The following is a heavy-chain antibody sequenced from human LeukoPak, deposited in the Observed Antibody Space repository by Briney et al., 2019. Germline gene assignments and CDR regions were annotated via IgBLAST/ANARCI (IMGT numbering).Heavy chain of an antibody. CDR3: ARGQVVVAATPVPFDY. CDR2: ISAYNGNT. V-gene: IGHV1-18*01. D-gene: IGHD2-15*01. CDR1: GYTFTSDG. J-gene: IGHJ4*02. Sequence: ASVKVSCKASGYTFTSDGISWVRQAPGQGLEWMGWISAYNGNTNYAQKLQGRVTMTTDTSTSTAYMELRSLRSDDTAVYYCARGQVVVAATPVPFDYWGQGTLVTVSS.